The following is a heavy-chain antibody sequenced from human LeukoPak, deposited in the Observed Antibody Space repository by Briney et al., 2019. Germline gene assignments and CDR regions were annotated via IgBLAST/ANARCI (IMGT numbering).Heavy chain of an antibody. CDR3: ARPRSGSGSAIGY. Sequence: SETLSLTCAVYGGSFSGYYWSWIRQPPEKGLEWIGEINHSGNTNYNPSLKSRVTISVDTSKNQFSLKLNSVTAADTAVYYCARPRSGSGSAIGYWGQGTLVTVSS. CDR1: GGSFSGYY. J-gene: IGHJ4*02. D-gene: IGHD1-26*01. V-gene: IGHV4-34*01. CDR2: INHSGNT.